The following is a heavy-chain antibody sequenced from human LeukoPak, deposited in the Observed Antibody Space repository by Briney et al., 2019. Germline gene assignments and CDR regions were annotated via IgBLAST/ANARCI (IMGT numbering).Heavy chain of an antibody. V-gene: IGHV4-30-2*01. J-gene: IGHJ4*02. CDR2: IHHTGT. CDR1: GGSISGIYY. CDR3: MRGGIGYDSDY. Sequence: SETLSLTCTVSGGSISGIYYLSWIRQPPGKGLEWIGYIHHTGTYYNPSLKSRVTISVDTSRNQFSLKLSSVAAADTAVYYCMRGGIGYDSDYWGQGTLVTVSS. D-gene: IGHD5-12*01.